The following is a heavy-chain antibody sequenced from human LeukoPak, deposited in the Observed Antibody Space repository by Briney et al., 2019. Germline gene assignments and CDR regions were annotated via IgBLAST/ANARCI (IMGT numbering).Heavy chain of an antibody. CDR1: GFTFSTYS. V-gene: IGHV3-48*04. Sequence: PGGSLRLSCAASGFTFSTYSMNWVRQAPGKGLEWVSYISSSGNTIYYGDSVKGRFTISRDNAKNSLYLQMNSLRAEDTAVYYCARERGYSGYDYFIDSPSDYWGQGTLVTVSS. CDR2: ISSSGNTI. D-gene: IGHD5-12*01. J-gene: IGHJ4*02. CDR3: ARERGYSGYDYFIDSPSDY.